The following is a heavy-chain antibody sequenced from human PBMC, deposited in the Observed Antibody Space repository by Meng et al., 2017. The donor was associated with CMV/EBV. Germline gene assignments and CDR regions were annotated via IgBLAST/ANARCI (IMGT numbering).Heavy chain of an antibody. CDR1: GGTFSSYA. D-gene: IGHD5-24*01. Sequence: SVKVSCKDSGGTFSSYAISWVRRAPGQGLEWMGGIIPIFGTANYAQKFQGRVTITTDESTSTAYMELSSLRSEDTAVYYCARVEMATSIRDHYGMDVWGQGTTVTVSS. J-gene: IGHJ6*02. CDR2: IIPIFGTA. CDR3: ARVEMATSIRDHYGMDV. V-gene: IGHV1-69*05.